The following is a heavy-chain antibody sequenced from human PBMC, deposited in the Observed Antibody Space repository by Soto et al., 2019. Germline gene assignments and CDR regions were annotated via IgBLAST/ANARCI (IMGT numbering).Heavy chain of an antibody. CDR3: ARGPSFDIVVVVAATSNFDY. CDR2: INHSGST. Sequence: PSETLSLTCAVYGGSFSGYYWSWIRQPPGKGLEWIGEINHSGSTNYNPSLKSRVTISVDTSKNQFSLKLSSVTAADTAVYYCARGPSFDIVVVVAATSNFDYWGQGTLVTVSS. V-gene: IGHV4-34*01. CDR1: GGSFSGYY. J-gene: IGHJ4*02. D-gene: IGHD2-15*01.